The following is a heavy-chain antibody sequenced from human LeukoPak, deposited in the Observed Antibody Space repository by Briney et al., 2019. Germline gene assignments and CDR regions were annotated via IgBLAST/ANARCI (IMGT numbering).Heavy chain of an antibody. V-gene: IGHV1-46*01. CDR1: GYTFTSYY. Sequence: ASVTVSCKASGYTFTSYYMHWVRQAPGQGLEWMGIINPTGGSTSYAQKFQGRVTMTRYTSTSTVYMELSSLRSEDTAVYYCARDFGFGESDGFDYWGQGTLVTVSS. CDR3: ARDFGFGESDGFDY. J-gene: IGHJ4*02. CDR2: INPTGGST. D-gene: IGHD3-10*01.